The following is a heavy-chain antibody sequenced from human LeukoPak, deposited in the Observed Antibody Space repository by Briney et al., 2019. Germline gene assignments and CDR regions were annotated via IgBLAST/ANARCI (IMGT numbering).Heavy chain of an antibody. CDR1: GGSISSYY. D-gene: IGHD3-9*01. J-gene: IGHJ4*02. V-gene: IGHV4-59*01. Sequence: SETLSLTCTVSGGSISSYYWSWIRQPPGKGLEWIGYIYYSGSTNYNPPLKSRVTISVDTSKNQFSLKLSSVTAADTAVYYCARGDFDWSSYYFDYWGQGTLVTVSS. CDR2: IYYSGST. CDR3: ARGDFDWSSYYFDY.